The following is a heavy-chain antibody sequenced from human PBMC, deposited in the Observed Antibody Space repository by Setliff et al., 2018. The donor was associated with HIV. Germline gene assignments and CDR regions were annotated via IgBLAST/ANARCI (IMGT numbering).Heavy chain of an antibody. CDR3: GKHPYETRSFGWIDP. D-gene: IGHD3-10*01. CDR2: ISDGGSP. Sequence: SETLSRTCSVSGGALSNYRWSWLRQYPGKGLEWIGHISDGGSPKYNPSLQSRVTISLDTSKNQFSLRLNYVTAADTALYYFGKHPYETRSFGWIDPWGQGTLVTVSS. V-gene: IGHV4-59*08. J-gene: IGHJ5*02. CDR1: GGALSNYR.